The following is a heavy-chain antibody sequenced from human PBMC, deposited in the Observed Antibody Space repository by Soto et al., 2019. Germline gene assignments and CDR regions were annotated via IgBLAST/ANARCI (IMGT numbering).Heavy chain of an antibody. CDR1: GFTFSSYA. CDR3: AKGPYSGYDWIYDY. CDR2: ISGSGGST. V-gene: IGHV3-23*01. J-gene: IGHJ4*02. Sequence: EVQLLESGGGLVQPGGSLRLSCAASGFTFSSYAMSWVRQAPGKGLEWVSAISGSGGSTYYADSVKGRFTISRDNSKNTLYLQMNSLRAEDTALYYCAKGPYSGYDWIYDYWGQGTLVTVSS. D-gene: IGHD5-12*01.